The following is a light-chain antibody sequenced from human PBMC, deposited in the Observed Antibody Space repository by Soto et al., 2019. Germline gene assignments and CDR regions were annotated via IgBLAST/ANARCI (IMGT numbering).Light chain of an antibody. CDR3: TSYTSNSTLL. V-gene: IGLV2-14*01. J-gene: IGLJ1*01. CDR2: EVM. CDR1: TGDVGYYNY. Sequence: LTQPASVSGSPGQSITISCTGTTGDVGYYNYVSWYQQRPGKAPKLIIHEVMNRPSGVSHRFSGSKSGNTASLTISGLQAEDEADYYCTSYTSNSTLLFGGGTKVT.